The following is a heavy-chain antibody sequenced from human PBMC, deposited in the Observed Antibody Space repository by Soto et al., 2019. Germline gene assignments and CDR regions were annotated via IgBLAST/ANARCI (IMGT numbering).Heavy chain of an antibody. CDR2: ISWNSGSI. J-gene: IGHJ4*02. CDR1: GFTFDDYA. D-gene: IGHD3-22*01. Sequence: GGSLRLSCAASGFTFDDYAMHWVRQAPGKGPEWVSGISWNSGSIGYADSVKGRFTISRDNAKNSLYLQMNSLRAEDTALYYCAKELRRYDDSSGYYSWGQATLVTVSS. CDR3: AKELRRYDDSSGYYS. V-gene: IGHV3-9*01.